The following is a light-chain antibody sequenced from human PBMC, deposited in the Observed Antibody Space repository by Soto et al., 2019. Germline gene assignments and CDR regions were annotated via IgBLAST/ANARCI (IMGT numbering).Light chain of an antibody. CDR2: AAS. CDR1: QSISSY. J-gene: IGKJ1*01. Sequence: DIQMTQSPSSLSASVGDRVTITCRASQSISSYLNWYQQKPGKAPKLLIYAASSLQSGVPSRFSGSGSGTDFTLTISSLQPDDFATYYCQQSYSTSWTFGQGTTVEIK. CDR3: QQSYSTSWT. V-gene: IGKV1-39*01.